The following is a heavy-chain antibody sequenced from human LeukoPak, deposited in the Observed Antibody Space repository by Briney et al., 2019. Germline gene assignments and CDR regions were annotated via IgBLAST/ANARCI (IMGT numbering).Heavy chain of an antibody. V-gene: IGHV1-2*02. CDR1: GYTFTGYY. D-gene: IGHD3-10*01. CDR3: ARETMVRGVILFDY. CDR2: INPNSGGT. Sequence: ASVKVSCKASGYTFTGYYMHWVRQAPGQGLEWMGWINPNSGGTNYAQKFQGRVTMTRDTSISTAHMELSRLRSDDTAVYDCARETMVRGVILFDYWGQGTLVTVSS. J-gene: IGHJ4*02.